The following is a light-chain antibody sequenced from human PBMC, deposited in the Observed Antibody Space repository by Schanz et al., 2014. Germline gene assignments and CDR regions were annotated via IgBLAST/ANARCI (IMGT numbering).Light chain of an antibody. Sequence: EIVLTQSPGTLSLSPGERATLFCRASQSVSSSSLAWYQQKPGQAPRLLIHATSTRATGIPARFSGSGSGTDFTLIISSLQSEDFAVYYCQQYNRWPLTFGQGTRLEIK. CDR3: QQYNRWPLT. CDR2: ATS. V-gene: IGKV3-15*01. J-gene: IGKJ5*01. CDR1: QSVSSS.